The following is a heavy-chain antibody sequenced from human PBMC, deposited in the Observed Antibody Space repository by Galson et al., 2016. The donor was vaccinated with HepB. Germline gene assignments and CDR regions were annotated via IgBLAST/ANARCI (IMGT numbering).Heavy chain of an antibody. CDR2: ISYDGSNK. CDR3: ARDYYGGNSVVCAY. J-gene: IGHJ4*02. CDR1: GFTFSSYA. Sequence: SLRLSCAASGFTFSSYAMYWVRQAPGKGLEWVAVISYDGSNKYYAGSVKGRLTISRDNSKNTLYLQINSLRAEDTAVYYCARDYYGGNSVVCAYWGQGTLVTVSS. V-gene: IGHV3-30-3*01. D-gene: IGHD4-23*01.